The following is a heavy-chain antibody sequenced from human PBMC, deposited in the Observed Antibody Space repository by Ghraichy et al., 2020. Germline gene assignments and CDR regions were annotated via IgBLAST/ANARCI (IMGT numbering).Heavy chain of an antibody. D-gene: IGHD2-15*01. Sequence: SETLSLTCAVYGGSFSGYYWSWIRQPPGKGLEWIGEINHSGSTNYNPSLKSRVTISVDTSKNQFSLKLSSVTAADTAVYYCARGGGLKRVAARTRDCDYWGQGTLVTVSS. CDR1: GGSFSGYY. CDR3: ARGGGLKRVAARTRDCDY. J-gene: IGHJ4*02. CDR2: INHSGST. V-gene: IGHV4-34*01.